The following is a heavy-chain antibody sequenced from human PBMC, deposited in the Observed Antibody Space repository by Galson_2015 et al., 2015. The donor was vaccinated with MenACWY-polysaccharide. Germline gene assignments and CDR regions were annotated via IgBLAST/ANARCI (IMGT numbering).Heavy chain of an antibody. CDR2: IQNVGSPK. D-gene: IGHD6-19*01. J-gene: IGHJ3*02. V-gene: IGHV3-33*05. CDR3: ARESSRIVFHAFDI. CDR1: GLTFRSSG. Sequence: SLRLSFAASGLTFRSSGMHWVRQAPGKGLEWVALIQNVGSPKAYADSVKGRFTISRDNSKNTLYLEMNSLRAEDTAVYYCARESSRIVFHAFDIWGQGTMVTVSS.